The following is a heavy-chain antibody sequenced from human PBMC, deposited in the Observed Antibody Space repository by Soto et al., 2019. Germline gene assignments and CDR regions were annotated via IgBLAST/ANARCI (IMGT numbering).Heavy chain of an antibody. CDR3: ANHWGDPYAMDV. CDR2: IDPSDSYT. D-gene: IGHD7-27*01. Sequence: GESLKISCKCSGYIFANFWITWVRQMPGKGLEWMGRIDPSDSYTSYSPSFQGHVSISADKSISTAYLQWSSLHASDTAIYFCANHWGDPYAMDVWGQGTTVTVSS. J-gene: IGHJ6*02. CDR1: GYIFANFW. V-gene: IGHV5-10-1*01.